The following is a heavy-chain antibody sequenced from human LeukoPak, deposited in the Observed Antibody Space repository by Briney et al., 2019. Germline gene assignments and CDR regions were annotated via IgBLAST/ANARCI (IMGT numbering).Heavy chain of an antibody. Sequence: PSETLSLTCTVSGGSISSYYWSWIRQPPGKGLECIGYIYYSGSTNYNPSLKSRVTMTVDTSKNQFSLKLSSVTAADTAVYYCARAGYSYGFDYWGQGTLVTVSS. CDR1: GGSISSYY. CDR3: ARAGYSYGFDY. V-gene: IGHV4-59*01. D-gene: IGHD5-18*01. J-gene: IGHJ4*02. CDR2: IYYSGST.